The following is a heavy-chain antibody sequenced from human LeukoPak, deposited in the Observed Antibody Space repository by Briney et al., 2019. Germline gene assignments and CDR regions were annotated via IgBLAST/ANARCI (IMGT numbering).Heavy chain of an antibody. CDR2: IYYSGST. Sequence: SQTLSLTCAVSGGSISSGGYSWSWIRQPPGKGLEWIGYIYYSGSTNYNPSLKSRVTISVDTSKNQFSLKLSSVTAADTAVYYCARENMITFGGVMGAFDIWGQGTMVTVSS. CDR3: ARENMITFGGVMGAFDI. CDR1: GGSISSGGYS. D-gene: IGHD3-16*01. J-gene: IGHJ3*02. V-gene: IGHV4-61*08.